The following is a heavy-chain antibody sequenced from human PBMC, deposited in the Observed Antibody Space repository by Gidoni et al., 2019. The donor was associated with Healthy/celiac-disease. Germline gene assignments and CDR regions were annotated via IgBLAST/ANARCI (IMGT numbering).Heavy chain of an antibody. CDR1: GYTFTGYY. D-gene: IGHD6-6*01. CDR2: INPNSGGT. Sequence: QVQLVQSGAEVKKPGASVTVSCKAAGYTFTGYYMHWVRQAPGQGLEWMGWINPNSGGTNYAQKFQGWATMTRDTSTSTAYMELSRLRSDDTAVYYCARVQLASSYGMDVWGQGTTVTVSS. CDR3: ARVQLASSYGMDV. V-gene: IGHV1-2*04. J-gene: IGHJ6*02.